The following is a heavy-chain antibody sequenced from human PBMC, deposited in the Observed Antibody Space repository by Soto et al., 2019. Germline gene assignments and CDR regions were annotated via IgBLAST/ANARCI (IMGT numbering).Heavy chain of an antibody. Sequence: SETLSLTCAVSGGSISSGGYSWSWIRQPPGKGLERIGYIYHSGSTYYNPSLKSRVTISVDTSKNQFSLKLNSMTAADTAVYYCARHNYGSGSTYFDYWGQGTLVTVSS. CDR3: ARHNYGSGSTYFDY. V-gene: IGHV4-30-2*01. CDR2: IYHSGST. CDR1: GGSISSGGYS. D-gene: IGHD3-10*01. J-gene: IGHJ4*02.